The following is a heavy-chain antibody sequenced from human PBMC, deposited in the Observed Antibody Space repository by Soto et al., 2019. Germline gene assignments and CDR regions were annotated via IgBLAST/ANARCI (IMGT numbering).Heavy chain of an antibody. Sequence: GEALKISFKCSGFVFSSFWIAWVRQVPGKGLEWMGIIYPGDSDIRYSPSFQGQVTIPADKSTSTAYLQWRSLKASDTAVYFCARSSSLTTVANWGQGTQVTVSS. CDR2: IYPGDSDI. CDR1: GFVFSSFW. D-gene: IGHD4-17*01. J-gene: IGHJ4*02. V-gene: IGHV5-51*01. CDR3: ARSSSLTTVAN.